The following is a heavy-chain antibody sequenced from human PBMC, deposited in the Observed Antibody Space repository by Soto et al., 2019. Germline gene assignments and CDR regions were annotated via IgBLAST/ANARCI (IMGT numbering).Heavy chain of an antibody. J-gene: IGHJ4*02. CDR1: GFTFSSYG. V-gene: IGHV3-33*01. Sequence: GGSLRLSCAASGFTFSSYGMHWVRQAPGKGLEWVAVIWYDGSNKYYADSVKGRFTISRDNSKNTLYLQMNSLRAEDTAVYYCARDNCSGGSCYLYYGGLDYWGQGTLVTVSS. CDR3: ARDNCSGGSCYLYYGGLDY. CDR2: IWYDGSNK. D-gene: IGHD2-15*01.